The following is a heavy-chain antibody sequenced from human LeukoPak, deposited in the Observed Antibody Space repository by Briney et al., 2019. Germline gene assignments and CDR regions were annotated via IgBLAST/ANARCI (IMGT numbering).Heavy chain of an antibody. CDR1: GYSFTNFW. V-gene: IGHV5-51*01. CDR2: IDPADSET. CDR3: ARRGNSGWLHDAFDI. D-gene: IGHD6-19*01. Sequence: GESLKISCKGSGYSFTNFWIAWVRQMPGKGLEWMGIIDPADSETKYSPSFQGQVTISADKSISTAYLQWSSLKASDTAMYYCARRGNSGWLHDAFDIWGQGTMVTVSS. J-gene: IGHJ3*02.